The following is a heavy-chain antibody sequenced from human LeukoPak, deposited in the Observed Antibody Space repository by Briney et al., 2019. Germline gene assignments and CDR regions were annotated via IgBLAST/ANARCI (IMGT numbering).Heavy chain of an antibody. V-gene: IGHV4-59*08. CDR2: IYYSGST. Sequence: SETLSLTCTVSGGSISSYYWSWIRQPPGKGLEWIGYIYYSGSTNYNPSLESRVTISVDTSKNYFSLKLNSVTAADTAAYYCARQDSSAYPADYWGQGTLVTVSS. CDR3: ARQDSSAYPADY. CDR1: GGSISSYY. D-gene: IGHD3-22*01. J-gene: IGHJ4*02.